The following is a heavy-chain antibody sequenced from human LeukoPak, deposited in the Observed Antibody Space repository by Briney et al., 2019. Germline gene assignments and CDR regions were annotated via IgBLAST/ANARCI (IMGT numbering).Heavy chain of an antibody. Sequence: KAGGSLRLSCAASGFTFSSYSMNWVRQAPGKGLEWVSSISSSSSYIYYADSVKGRFTISRDNAKNSLYLQMNSLRAEDTAVYYCARDTNYGDRIFDYWGQGTLVTVSS. D-gene: IGHD4-17*01. J-gene: IGHJ4*02. CDR1: GFTFSSYS. CDR3: ARDTNYGDRIFDY. V-gene: IGHV3-21*01. CDR2: ISSSSSYI.